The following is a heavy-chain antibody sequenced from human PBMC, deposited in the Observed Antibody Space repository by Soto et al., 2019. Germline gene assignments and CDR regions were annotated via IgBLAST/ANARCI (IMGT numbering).Heavy chain of an antibody. J-gene: IGHJ3*02. CDR3: AKDRVNGNSVRDAFEI. Sequence: GGSLRLSCAASGFTFRNYAMGWVRQAPGKGLEWAAGISDDKTYNADSVKGRFTISRDNSKNTLYLQMNSLRAEVTAVYYCAKDRVNGNSVRDAFEIWGQGTMVTVSS. CDR2: ISDDKT. V-gene: IGHV3-23*01. CDR1: GFTFRNYA. D-gene: IGHD4-17*01.